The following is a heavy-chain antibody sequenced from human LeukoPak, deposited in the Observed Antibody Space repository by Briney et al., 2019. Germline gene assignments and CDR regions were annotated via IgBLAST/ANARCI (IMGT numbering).Heavy chain of an antibody. CDR3: ARHIPLLLRYFDWLLRNQGIPGAFDI. CDR2: IYYSGST. J-gene: IGHJ3*02. CDR1: SGSISSSSYY. V-gene: IGHV4-39*01. D-gene: IGHD3-9*01. Sequence: PSETLSLTCTVSSGSISSSSYYWGWIRQPPGKGLEWIGSIYYSGSTYYNPSLKSRVTISVDTSKNQFSLKLSSVTAADTAVYYCARHIPLLLRYFDWLLRNQGIPGAFDIWGQGTMVTVSS.